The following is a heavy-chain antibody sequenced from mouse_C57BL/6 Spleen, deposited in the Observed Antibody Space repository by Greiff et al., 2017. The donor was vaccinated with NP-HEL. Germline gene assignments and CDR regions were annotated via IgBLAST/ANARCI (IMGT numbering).Heavy chain of an antibody. V-gene: IGHV1-80*01. J-gene: IGHJ3*01. CDR3: ARGADDYDWFAY. D-gene: IGHD2-4*01. CDR2: IYPGDGDT. CDR1: GYAFSSYW. Sequence: VQLQQSGAELVKPGASVTISCKASGYAFSSYWMNWVKQRPGKGLEWIGQIYPGDGDTNYNGKFKGKATLTADKSSSTAYMQLSSLTSEDSAVYFCARGADDYDWFAYWGQGTLVTVSA.